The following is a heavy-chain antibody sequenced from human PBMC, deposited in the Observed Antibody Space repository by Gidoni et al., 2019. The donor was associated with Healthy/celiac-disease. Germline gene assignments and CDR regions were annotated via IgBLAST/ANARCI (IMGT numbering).Heavy chain of an antibody. CDR1: GFTFRSYG. D-gene: IGHD6-19*01. V-gene: IGHV3-30*03. CDR2: ISDDGSNK. J-gene: IGHJ4*02. Sequence: QVQLVESGGGVVQPGRSLRLSCAASGFTFRSYGMHWVRQAPGKGLEWLEVISDDGSNKYNADSVKGRFTISIDNSKNTLYLQMNSLRAEDTAVYYCATEGRWSSGWFDYWGQGTLVTVSS. CDR3: ATEGRWSSGWFDY.